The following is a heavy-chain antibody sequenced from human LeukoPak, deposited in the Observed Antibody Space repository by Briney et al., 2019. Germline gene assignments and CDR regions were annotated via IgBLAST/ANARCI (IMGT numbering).Heavy chain of an antibody. D-gene: IGHD1-26*01. V-gene: IGHV3-74*01. J-gene: IGHJ3*02. CDR1: GFTFNSYW. CDR2: ISSDGSTT. CDR3: AGSLPPLGPYTSSRAFDI. Sequence: GESLRLSCAASGFTFNSYWMHWVRQAPGEGLVWVSRISSDGSTTSYADSVKGRFTISRDNAKNTLYLQMNSLRAEDTAVYYCAGSLPPLGPYTSSRAFDIWGQGTMVTVSS.